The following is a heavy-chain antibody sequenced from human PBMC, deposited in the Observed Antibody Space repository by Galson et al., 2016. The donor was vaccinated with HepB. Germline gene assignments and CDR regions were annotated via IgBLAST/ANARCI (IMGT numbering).Heavy chain of an antibody. CDR1: GFSLNTSGMR. V-gene: IGHV2-70*04. CDR2: IDWEDDK. Sequence: PALVKPTQTLTLTCTVSGFSLNTSGMRVSWIRQPPGKTLEWLAHIDWEDDKLYSTSLRTRLNISRDTSKNRVVLIMTNIDPVDAGTYYCARTERKTAYDYWGQGTLVTVSS. CDR3: ARTERKTAYDY. J-gene: IGHJ4*02. D-gene: IGHD5-24*01.